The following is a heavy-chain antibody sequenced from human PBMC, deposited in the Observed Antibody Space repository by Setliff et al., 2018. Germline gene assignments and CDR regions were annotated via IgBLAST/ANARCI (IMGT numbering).Heavy chain of an antibody. CDR2: VGDGSEK. CDR1: GFVFSSYG. J-gene: IGHJ3*02. Sequence: GGSLRLSCGASGFVFSSYGLHWVRRAPGKGLEWVSAVGDGSEKYYVDSVKGRFAVSRDNAKNSLFLQMDSLTVEDTAVYYCGRAGKPYAIDIWGQGTMVTVSS. V-gene: IGHV3-7*04. CDR3: GRAGKPYAIDI.